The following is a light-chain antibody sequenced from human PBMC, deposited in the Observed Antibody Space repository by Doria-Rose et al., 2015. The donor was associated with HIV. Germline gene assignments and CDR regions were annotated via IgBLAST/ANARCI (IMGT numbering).Light chain of an antibody. Sequence: TQSPLSLSVTPGQPASISCRSSQSLVNSDGKTYLYWYLQKPGQSPQLLIYEVSNRFSGAPDRFSGSGSGTDFALKISRVEPEDFGVYYCMQTILLPFTFGPGTTVDIK. CDR2: EVS. V-gene: IGKV2D-29*02. CDR3: MQTILLPFT. J-gene: IGKJ3*01. CDR1: QSLVNSDGKTY.